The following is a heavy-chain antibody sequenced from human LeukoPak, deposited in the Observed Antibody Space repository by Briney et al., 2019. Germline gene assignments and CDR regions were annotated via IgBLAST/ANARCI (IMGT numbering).Heavy chain of an antibody. Sequence: SETLSLTCAVYGGSFSGYYWSWIRQPPGKGLEWIGEINHSGSTYYNPSLKSRVTISVDTSKNQFSLKLSSVTAADTAVYYCATQMVARGVVTAISVWGQGTTVTVSS. CDR2: INHSGST. D-gene: IGHD2-21*02. CDR3: ATQMVARGVVTAISV. V-gene: IGHV4-34*01. CDR1: GGSFSGYY. J-gene: IGHJ6*02.